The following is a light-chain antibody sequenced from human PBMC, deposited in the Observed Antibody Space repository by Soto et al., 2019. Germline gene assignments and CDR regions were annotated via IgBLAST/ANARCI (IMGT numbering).Light chain of an antibody. CDR1: SSNIGAGYD. J-gene: IGLJ1*01. CDR3: HSFDSSVSAYV. Sequence: QSVLAQPPSVSGAPGQKVTISCTGSSSNIGAGYDLHWYQQLPGTAPKLLLYGNSNRPSGVPDRFSGSKSGTSASLAITGLQAEDEAEYYCHSFDSSVSAYVFAPGTKGTL. CDR2: GNS. V-gene: IGLV1-40*01.